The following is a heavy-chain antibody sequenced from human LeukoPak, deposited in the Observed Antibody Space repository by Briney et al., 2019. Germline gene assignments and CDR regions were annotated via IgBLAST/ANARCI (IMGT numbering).Heavy chain of an antibody. V-gene: IGHV3-66*01. Sequence: GGSLRLSCAASGFTVSSNYMSWVRQAPGKGLEWVSVIYSGGSTYYADSVKGRFTISRDNSENTLYLQMNSLRAEDTAVYYCARDRCSSTSCYYFDYWGQGTLVTVSS. J-gene: IGHJ4*02. CDR3: ARDRCSSTSCYYFDY. CDR2: IYSGGST. CDR1: GFTVSSNY. D-gene: IGHD2-2*01.